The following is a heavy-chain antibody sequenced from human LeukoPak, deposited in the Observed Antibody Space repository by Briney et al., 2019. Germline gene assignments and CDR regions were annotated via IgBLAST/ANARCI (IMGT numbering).Heavy chain of an antibody. CDR1: GYTFTSYD. V-gene: IGHV1-8*01. J-gene: IGHJ5*02. CDR3: ARGAGIVGANNWSDP. CDR2: MNPNSGNT. Sequence: ASVKVSCKASGYTFTSYDINWVRQATGQGLEWMGWMNPNSGNTGYAQKFQGRVTMTRNTSISTAYMELSSLRSEDTAVYYCARGAGIVGANNWSDPWGQGTLVTVSS. D-gene: IGHD1-26*01.